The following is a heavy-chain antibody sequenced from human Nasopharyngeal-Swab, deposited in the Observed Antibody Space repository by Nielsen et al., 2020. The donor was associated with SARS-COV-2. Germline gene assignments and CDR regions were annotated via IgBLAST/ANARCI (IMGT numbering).Heavy chain of an antibody. CDR3: ARDFTVTTSLSPYYYYGMDV. D-gene: IGHD4-11*01. CDR1: GFTFSSYA. V-gene: IGHV3-64*01. CDR2: ISSNGGST. J-gene: IGHJ6*02. Sequence: GESLKISCAASGFTFSSYAMHWVRQAPGKGLEYVSAISSNGGSTYYANSVKGRFTISRDNSKNTLYLQMGSLRAEDMAVYYCARDFTVTTSLSPYYYYGMDVWGQGTTVTVSS.